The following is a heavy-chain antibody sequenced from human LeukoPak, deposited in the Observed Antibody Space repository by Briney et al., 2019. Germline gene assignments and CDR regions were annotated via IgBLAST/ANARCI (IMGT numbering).Heavy chain of an antibody. J-gene: IGHJ3*02. CDR1: GDSISSYY. Sequence: KPSETLSLTCTVSGDSISSYYWSWIRQPAGKGLEWIGRIYTSGSTNYNPSLKSRVTMSVDTSKNQFSLKLSSVTAADTAVYYCARDSNYDSSGYYYVTSAFDIWGQGTMVTVSS. CDR2: IYTSGST. D-gene: IGHD3-22*01. CDR3: ARDSNYDSSGYYYVTSAFDI. V-gene: IGHV4-4*07.